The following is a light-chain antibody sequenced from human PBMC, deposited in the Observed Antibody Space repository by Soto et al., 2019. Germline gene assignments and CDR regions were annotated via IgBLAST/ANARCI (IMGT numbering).Light chain of an antibody. J-gene: IGLJ2*01. CDR3: QTWGTGIRVV. CDR1: SGHSSYA. CDR2: LNSDGSH. V-gene: IGLV4-69*01. Sequence: QLVLTQSPSASASLGASVKLTCTRSSGHSSYAIAWHQQQPEKGPRYLMKLNSDGSHSKGDGIPDRFSGSSSGAERYLTISSLQSEDEADYYCQTWGTGIRVVFGGGTKVTVL.